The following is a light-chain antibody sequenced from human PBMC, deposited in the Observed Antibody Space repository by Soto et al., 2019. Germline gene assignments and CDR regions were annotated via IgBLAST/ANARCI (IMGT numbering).Light chain of an antibody. Sequence: DIQMTQSPSTLSASVGNRVTITCRASQSISNYLAWYQQKPGKDPKLLIYDASSLDSGVPSRFSGSGSGTEFTLTISSLQPDDFATYYCQQYNGFSVTFGGGTKVENK. J-gene: IGKJ4*01. V-gene: IGKV1-5*01. CDR2: DAS. CDR1: QSISNY. CDR3: QQYNGFSVT.